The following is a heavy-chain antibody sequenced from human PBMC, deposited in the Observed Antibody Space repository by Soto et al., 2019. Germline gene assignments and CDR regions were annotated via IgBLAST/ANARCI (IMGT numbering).Heavy chain of an antibody. CDR2: IVVGSGNT. J-gene: IGHJ6*02. CDR3: AAGGVLSYCGGDCYTDYYYYYGMDV. V-gene: IGHV1-58*02. CDR1: GYTFTSYG. D-gene: IGHD2-21*02. Sequence: GASVKVSCKASGYTFTSYGISWVRQAPGQRLEWIGWIVVGSGNTNYAQKFQERVTITRDMSTSTAYMELSSLRSEDTAVYYCAAGGVLSYCGGDCYTDYYYYYGMDVWGQGTTVTVSS.